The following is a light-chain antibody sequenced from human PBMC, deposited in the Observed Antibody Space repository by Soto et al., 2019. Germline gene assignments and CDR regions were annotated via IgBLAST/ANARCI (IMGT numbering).Light chain of an antibody. V-gene: IGKV1-5*03. Sequence: DIQMTPSPSTLSASVGERVTITCRASQSISSWLAWYQQKPGKAPKLLIYKASSLESGVPSRFSGSGSGTEFTLTISSLQPDDFATYYCQQYNGFFTFGQGTKVDIK. CDR3: QQYNGFFT. J-gene: IGKJ1*01. CDR2: KAS. CDR1: QSISSW.